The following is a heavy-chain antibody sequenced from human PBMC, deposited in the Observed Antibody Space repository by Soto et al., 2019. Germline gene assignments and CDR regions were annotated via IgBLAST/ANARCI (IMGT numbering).Heavy chain of an antibody. D-gene: IGHD3-10*01. V-gene: IGHV3-23*01. J-gene: IGHJ3*02. CDR3: AKELAGYYGSGSLTDAFDI. Sequence: PGGSLRLSCAASGFTFSSYAMSWVRQAPGKGLEWVSAISGSGGSTYYADSVKGRFTISRDNSKNTLYLQMNSLRAEDTAVYYCAKELAGYYGSGSLTDAFDIWGQGTTVTGSS. CDR1: GFTFSSYA. CDR2: ISGSGGST.